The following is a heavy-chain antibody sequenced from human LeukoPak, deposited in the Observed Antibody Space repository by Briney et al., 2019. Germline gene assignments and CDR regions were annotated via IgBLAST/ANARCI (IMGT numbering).Heavy chain of an antibody. CDR3: ARVTVTTMAYYYYYMDV. Sequence: SVKVSCKASGGTFCSYAISWVRQAPGQGLEWMGGIIPIFGTANYAQKFQGRVTITTDESTSTAYMELSSLRSEDTAVYYCARVTVTTMAYYYYYMDVWGKGTTVTVSS. V-gene: IGHV1-69*05. D-gene: IGHD4-11*01. CDR1: GGTFCSYA. J-gene: IGHJ6*03. CDR2: IIPIFGTA.